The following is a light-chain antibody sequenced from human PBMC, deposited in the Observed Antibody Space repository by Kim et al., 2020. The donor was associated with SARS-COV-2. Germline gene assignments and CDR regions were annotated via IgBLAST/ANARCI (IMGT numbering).Light chain of an antibody. J-gene: IGLJ2*01. CDR2: SND. V-gene: IGLV1-44*01. CDR1: SSNIGSNT. Sequence: GQRVTVSCSGSSSNIGSNTVSWYQQLPGTAPKLLIYSNDQWPSGVPDRFSGSKSGTSASLAITGLQSEDEADYYCAAWDDSLNGPVFGGGTQLTVL. CDR3: AAWDDSLNGPV.